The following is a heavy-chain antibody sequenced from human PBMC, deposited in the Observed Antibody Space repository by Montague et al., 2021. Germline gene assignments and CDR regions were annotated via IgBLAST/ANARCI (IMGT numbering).Heavy chain of an antibody. D-gene: IGHD3-10*01. Sequence: SETLSLTCTVSSGSIFHAHWSWVRQPPGKGLEWLGSMFYGGATSNNPSLKSRVTTSIDTSTNQFSLKLSFVTAADTAVYYFAKQDYFVSGTSYKGFAPWGQGILVTVSS. V-gene: IGHV4-59*08. CDR1: SGSIFHAH. CDR3: AKQDYFVSGTSYKGFAP. J-gene: IGHJ5*02. CDR2: MFYGGAT.